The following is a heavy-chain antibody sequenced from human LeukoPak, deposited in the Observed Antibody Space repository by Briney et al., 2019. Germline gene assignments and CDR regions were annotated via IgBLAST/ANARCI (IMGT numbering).Heavy chain of an antibody. Sequence: SVKVSCKASGGTFSSYAISWVRQAPGQGLEWMGRIIPILGIANYARKFQGRVTITADKSTSTAYMELSSLRSEDTAVYYCARRIAAAGNYGMDVWGQGTTVTVSS. CDR2: IIPILGIA. V-gene: IGHV1-69*04. J-gene: IGHJ6*02. CDR3: ARRIAAAGNYGMDV. CDR1: GGTFSSYA. D-gene: IGHD6-13*01.